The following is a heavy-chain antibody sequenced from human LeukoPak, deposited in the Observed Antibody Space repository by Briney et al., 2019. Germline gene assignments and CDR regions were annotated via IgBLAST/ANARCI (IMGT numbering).Heavy chain of an antibody. CDR1: GYTFTSYD. D-gene: IGHD3-10*01. J-gene: IGHJ4*02. CDR3: ARGKRLLWFGELLSWDY. Sequence: ASVKVSCKASGYTFTSYDINWVRQATGQGLEWMGWMNPNSGNTGYAQKFQGRVTMTRNISISTAYMELSSLRSEDTAVYYCARGKRLLWFGELLSWDYWGQGTLVTVSS. V-gene: IGHV1-8*01. CDR2: MNPNSGNT.